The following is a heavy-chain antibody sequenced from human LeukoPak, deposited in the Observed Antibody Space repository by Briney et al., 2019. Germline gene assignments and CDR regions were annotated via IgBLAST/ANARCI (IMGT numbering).Heavy chain of an antibody. Sequence: GESLRLSCAGSGFTFNTYNMNWVRQAPGKGLEWVSSISSSSSYIYYADSVKGRFTISRDNAKNSLYLQMNSLRAEDTAVYYCARLYDGSAYHADHFDYWGQGTLVIVSS. CDR1: GFTFNTYN. CDR2: ISSSSSYI. CDR3: ARLYDGSAYHADHFDY. D-gene: IGHD3-22*01. V-gene: IGHV3-21*01. J-gene: IGHJ4*02.